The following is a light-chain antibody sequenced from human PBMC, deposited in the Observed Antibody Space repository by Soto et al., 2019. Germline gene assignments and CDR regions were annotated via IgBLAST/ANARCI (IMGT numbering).Light chain of an antibody. CDR1: QGIRND. CDR3: LQHSTYPLT. V-gene: IGKV1-17*01. J-gene: IGKJ1*01. CDR2: AAS. Sequence: DIQMTQFPSSLSASVGDRVTITCRASQGIRNDLAWYQQKPGKAPKRLIYAASSLQSGVPSRFSGSGSGTEFTLAISSLPPEDFATFYWLQHSTYPLTFGQGTKVEIK.